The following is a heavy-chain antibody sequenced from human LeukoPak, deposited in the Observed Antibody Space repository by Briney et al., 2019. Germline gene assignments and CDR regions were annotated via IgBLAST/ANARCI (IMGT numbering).Heavy chain of an antibody. V-gene: IGHV3-23*01. D-gene: IGHD3-10*01. Sequence: PGGSLRLSCAASEFTFSSYAMSWVRQAPGKGLEWVSAISGSGGSTYYADSVKGRFTISRDNSKNTLHLQMNSLRAEDTAVYYCAKDLWFGEYTYYFDYWGQGTLVTVSS. CDR1: EFTFSSYA. CDR2: ISGSGGST. J-gene: IGHJ4*02. CDR3: AKDLWFGEYTYYFDY.